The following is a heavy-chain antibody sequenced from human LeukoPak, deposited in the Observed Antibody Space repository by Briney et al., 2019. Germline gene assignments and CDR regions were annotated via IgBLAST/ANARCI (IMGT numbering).Heavy chain of an antibody. CDR1: GYTFTNYY. J-gene: IGHJ5*02. Sequence: ASVKVSCKASGYTFTNYYIHWVRRAPEQGPEWMGLINPSGGSTSYAQKFEGRVTMTRDSSTSTVYMELSSLRSDDAAVYYCVLAQHGWPYRWFDPWGQRTLVTVSS. D-gene: IGHD2-15*01. CDR2: INPSGGST. CDR3: VLAQHGWPYRWFDP. V-gene: IGHV1-46*01.